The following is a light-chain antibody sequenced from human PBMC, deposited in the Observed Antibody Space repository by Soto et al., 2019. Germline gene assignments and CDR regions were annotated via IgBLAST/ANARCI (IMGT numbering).Light chain of an antibody. Sequence: EILMTQSPATLSVSPGERATLSCRASQSVSSNLAWYQQKPGQAPRLLIYGASTRATGIPARFSGSGSGTEFTLTISSLQSEDFAVYYCQQYNNWPPWTCGQGTKVEIK. J-gene: IGKJ1*01. CDR2: GAS. V-gene: IGKV3-15*01. CDR1: QSVSSN. CDR3: QQYNNWPPWT.